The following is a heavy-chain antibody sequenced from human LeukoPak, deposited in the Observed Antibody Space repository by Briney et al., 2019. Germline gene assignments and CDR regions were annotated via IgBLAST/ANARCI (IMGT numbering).Heavy chain of an antibody. CDR3: AREYSGKYSSSWHFDY. CDR1: GYTFTSYG. Sequence: ASVKVSCKASGYTFTSYGISWVRQAPGQGLEWMGWISAYNGNTNYAQKLQGRVTMTTDTSTSTAYMELRSLRSDDTAVYYCAREYSGKYSSSWHFDYWGQGTLVTVSS. CDR2: ISAYNGNT. J-gene: IGHJ4*02. V-gene: IGHV1-18*01. D-gene: IGHD6-13*01.